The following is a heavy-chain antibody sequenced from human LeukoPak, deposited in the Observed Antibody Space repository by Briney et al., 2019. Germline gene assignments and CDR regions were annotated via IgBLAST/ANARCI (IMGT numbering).Heavy chain of an antibody. CDR3: ARDHSTVRGYYGSGTFDTSYMDV. CDR2: IIPIFGTA. J-gene: IGHJ6*03. CDR1: GGTFSSYA. Sequence: ASVKVSCKASGGTFSSYAISWVRQAPGQGLEWMGGIIPIFGTANYAQKVQGRVTITADESTSTAYMELSRLRSEDTAVYYCARDHSTVRGYYGSGTFDTSYMDVWGKGTTVTVSS. D-gene: IGHD3-10*01. V-gene: IGHV1-69*13.